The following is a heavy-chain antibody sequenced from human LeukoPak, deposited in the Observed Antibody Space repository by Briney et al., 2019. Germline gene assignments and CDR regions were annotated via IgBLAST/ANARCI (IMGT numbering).Heavy chain of an antibody. CDR1: GYTFTRFY. CDR2: INPNSGST. V-gene: IGHV1-2*02. Sequence: ASVKVSCKASGYTFTRFYIHWVRQAPGQGLEWMGLINPNSGSTNFAQKFQGRVTMTRDTSISTAYMGLSRLRSDDTAVYYCARDERYDSSGYPFDYWGQGTLVTVSS. J-gene: IGHJ4*02. D-gene: IGHD3-22*01. CDR3: ARDERYDSSGYPFDY.